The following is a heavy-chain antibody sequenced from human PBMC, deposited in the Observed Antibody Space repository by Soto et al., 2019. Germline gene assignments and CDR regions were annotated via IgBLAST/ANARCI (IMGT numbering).Heavy chain of an antibody. Sequence: ASVKVSCKASGYTFTSYYMHWVRQAPGQGLEWMGIINPSGGSTSYAQKFQGRVTMTRDTSTSTVYMELSSLRSEDTAVYYCAWVGKLEPPGMGAFDIWGQGTMVTVSS. CDR3: AWVGKLEPPGMGAFDI. J-gene: IGHJ3*02. CDR2: INPSGGST. D-gene: IGHD1-1*01. CDR1: GYTFTSYY. V-gene: IGHV1-46*01.